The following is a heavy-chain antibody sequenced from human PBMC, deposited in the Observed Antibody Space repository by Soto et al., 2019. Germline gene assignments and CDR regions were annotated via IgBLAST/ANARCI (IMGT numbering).Heavy chain of an antibody. CDR2: IWYDGSNK. V-gene: IGHV3-33*01. D-gene: IGHD3-9*01. CDR1: GFTFSSYG. Sequence: QVQLVESGGGVVQPGRSLRLSCAASGFTFSSYGMHWVRQAPGKGLEWVAVIWYDGSNKYYADSVKGRFTISRDNSKNXLSXKMNSLRAEDTAVYYCAREGIRYLDWLLRARGFDPWGQGALVTVSS. J-gene: IGHJ5*02. CDR3: AREGIRYLDWLLRARGFDP.